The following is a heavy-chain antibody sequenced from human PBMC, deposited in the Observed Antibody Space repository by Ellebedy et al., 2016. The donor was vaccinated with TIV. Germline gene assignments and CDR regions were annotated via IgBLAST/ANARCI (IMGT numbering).Heavy chain of an antibody. J-gene: IGHJ4*02. CDR3: ARGLGSGTYYSFDY. D-gene: IGHD3-10*01. V-gene: IGHV1-3*01. Sequence: ASVKVSCKASGYTFTNNAIQWVRQAPGQRLEWMGSIDAGNGNTKYSQKFQGRVTITRDNFARTAYMELSSLRPEDTAVYYCARGLGSGTYYSFDYWGQGTLVTVSS. CDR2: IDAGNGNT. CDR1: GYTFTNNA.